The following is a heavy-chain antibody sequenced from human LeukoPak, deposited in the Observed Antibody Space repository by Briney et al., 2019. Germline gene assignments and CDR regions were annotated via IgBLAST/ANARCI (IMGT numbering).Heavy chain of an antibody. D-gene: IGHD2-21*01. V-gene: IGHV3-30-3*01. CDR1: GFTFSSFA. Sequence: TGGSLRLSCAASGFTFSSFAVHWVRRAPGKGLEWVALISYDGNNNYYADSVRGRFTISRDNSKNTVNMQVNSLRPEDTAVYYCAREQLYSGYYGLDVWGQGTTLTVSS. CDR2: ISYDGNNN. CDR3: AREQLYSGYYGLDV. J-gene: IGHJ6*02.